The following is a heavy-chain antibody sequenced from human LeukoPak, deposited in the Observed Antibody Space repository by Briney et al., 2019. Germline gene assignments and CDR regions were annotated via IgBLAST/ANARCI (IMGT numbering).Heavy chain of an antibody. CDR2: IIPILGIA. CDR3: ARGPTREVVAPAAMFRRGTWFDP. J-gene: IGHJ5*02. Sequence: SVKVSCKASGGTFSSYAISWVRQAPGQGLEWMGRIIPILGIANYAQKFQGRVTITADKSTSTAYMELSSLRSEDTAVYYCARGPTREVVAPAAMFRRGTWFDPWGQGTLVTVSS. CDR1: GGTFSSYA. D-gene: IGHD2-2*01. V-gene: IGHV1-69*04.